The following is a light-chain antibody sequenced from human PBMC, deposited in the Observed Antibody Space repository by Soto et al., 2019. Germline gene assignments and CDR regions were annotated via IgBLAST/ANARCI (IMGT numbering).Light chain of an antibody. J-gene: IGKJ2*01. CDR1: QSVSSSY. CDR3: QQYGSSPYT. Sequence: EIVLTQSPGTLSLSPGERATLSCRASQSVSSSYLAWYQQKPGQAPRLFIYGASSRANGIPDRFSGSGSGTDFTLTISRLEPEDFAVYYCQQYGSSPYTFGQGTKLEIK. V-gene: IGKV3-20*01. CDR2: GAS.